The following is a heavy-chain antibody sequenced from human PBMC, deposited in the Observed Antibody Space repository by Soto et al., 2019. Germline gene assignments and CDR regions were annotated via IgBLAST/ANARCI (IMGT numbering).Heavy chain of an antibody. CDR2: IYYSGST. CDR1: GGSISSGGYY. D-gene: IGHD5-18*01. Sequence: PSETLSLTCTVSGGSISSGGYYWSWIRQHPGKGLEWIGYIYYSGSTYYNPSLKRRVTMSVDTSKNQFSLKLSSVTAADTAVYYCARDRVGLVDTGMGAPYYYYGMDVWGQGTTVTVSS. CDR3: ARDRVGLVDTGMGAPYYYYGMDV. V-gene: IGHV4-31*03. J-gene: IGHJ6*02.